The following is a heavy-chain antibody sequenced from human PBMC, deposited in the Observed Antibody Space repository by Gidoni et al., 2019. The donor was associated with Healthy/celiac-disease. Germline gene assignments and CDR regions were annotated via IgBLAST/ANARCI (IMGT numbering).Heavy chain of an antibody. CDR1: RCSFSSSSSY. CDR2: IYYSGST. D-gene: IGHD6-6*01. CDR3: ARDAIAARQGDYYYYGMDV. J-gene: IGHJ6*02. V-gene: IGHV4-39*07. Sequence: QLQLQESVPGLVKPSETLSLTCPVSRCSFSSSSSYWGWIRQPPGKGLEWSGSIYYSGSTYYNPSLKSRVTISVDTSKNQFSLKLSSVTAADTAVYYCARDAIAARQGDYYYYGMDVWGQGTTVTVSS.